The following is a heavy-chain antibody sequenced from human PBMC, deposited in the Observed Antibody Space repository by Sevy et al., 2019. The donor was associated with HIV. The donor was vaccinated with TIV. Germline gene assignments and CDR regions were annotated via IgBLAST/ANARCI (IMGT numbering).Heavy chain of an antibody. Sequence: ASVKVSCKASGGTFSSYAISWVRQAPGQGLEWMGGIIPIFGTANYAQKFQGRVTITADESTSTAYMELSSLGSEDTAVYYCASSEGGALSSFDYWGQGTLVTVSS. V-gene: IGHV1-69*13. CDR1: GGTFSSYA. CDR3: ASSEGGALSSFDY. CDR2: IIPIFGTA. D-gene: IGHD3-16*01. J-gene: IGHJ4*02.